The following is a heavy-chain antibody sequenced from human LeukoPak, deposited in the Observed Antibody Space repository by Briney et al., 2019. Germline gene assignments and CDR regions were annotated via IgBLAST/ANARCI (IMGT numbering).Heavy chain of an antibody. J-gene: IGHJ3*02. V-gene: IGHV4-59*01. D-gene: IGHD2-21*02. CDR3: ASGYCGGACQLGGVDM. CDR1: VDSISSSM. Sequence: SETLSLTRTVSVDSISSSMWSWGWERPRAGVEWIGRIYYSVGTNYSPSLKSRVTISLDTSGNQFSLKLSSVTAADTAVYYCASGYCGGACQLGGVDMWGQGTMVTVSS. CDR2: IYYSVGT.